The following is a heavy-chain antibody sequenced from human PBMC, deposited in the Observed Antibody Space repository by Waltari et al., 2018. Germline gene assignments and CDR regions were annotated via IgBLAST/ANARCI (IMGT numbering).Heavy chain of an antibody. J-gene: IGHJ3*02. CDR2: IIHRLGTA. V-gene: IGHV1-69*08. Sequence: QVQLVQSGAEVKKPGSSVKVSCKASGGTFITYTMNWVRQAPGQGLEWMGRIIHRLGTATYAQKFQGRVSITADESTSTAYMDLRSLRSEDTAVYYCARDEGQLERRDGSFDIWGQGTMVTVSS. CDR3: ARDEGQLERRDGSFDI. D-gene: IGHD1-1*01. CDR1: GGTFITYT.